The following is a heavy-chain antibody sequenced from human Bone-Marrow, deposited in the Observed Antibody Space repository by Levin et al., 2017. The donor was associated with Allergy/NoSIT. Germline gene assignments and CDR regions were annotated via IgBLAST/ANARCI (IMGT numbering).Heavy chain of an antibody. CDR2: IYYAGTT. CDR1: GGSIGSPSYY. V-gene: IGHV4-39*01. J-gene: IGHJ4*02. Sequence: ASETLSLTCTVSGGSIGSPSYYWGWIRQPPGTGLEWIGSIYYAGTTYHNSSLKSRVTMSVDTSKNQFSLNLSSVTAADTAVYYCGRLGIVVAPSAVWDYWGQGTLVTVSS. CDR3: GRLGIVVAPSAVWDY. D-gene: IGHD2-2*01.